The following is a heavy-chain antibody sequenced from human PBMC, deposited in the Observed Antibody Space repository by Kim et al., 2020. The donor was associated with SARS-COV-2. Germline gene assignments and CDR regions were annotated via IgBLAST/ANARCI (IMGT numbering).Heavy chain of an antibody. D-gene: IGHD3-16*01. CDR3: ARVRRTLWWFDP. J-gene: IGHJ5*02. Sequence: SETLSLTCAVYGVSFSGYYWSWIRQPPGKGLEWIGEINHSGSTNYNPSLKSRVTISVDTSKNQFSLKLSSVTAADTAVYYCARVRRTLWWFDPWGQGTLVTVSS. CDR1: GVSFSGYY. CDR2: INHSGST. V-gene: IGHV4-34*01.